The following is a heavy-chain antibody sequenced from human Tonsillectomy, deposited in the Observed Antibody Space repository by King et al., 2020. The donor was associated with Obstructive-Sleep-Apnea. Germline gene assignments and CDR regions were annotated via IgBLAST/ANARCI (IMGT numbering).Heavy chain of an antibody. CDR3: ARPAYCSGGSCPGTFDY. D-gene: IGHD2-15*01. Sequence: LQLVQSGAEVKKPGASVKVSCKASGYTFTGFYMHWVRQAPGQGLEWMGWINPNSGGTNYAQKFQGRVTMTRDTSISTVYMELSRLRSDETAVYYCARPAYCSGGSCPGTFDYWGQGTLVTVSS. CDR2: INPNSGGT. CDR1: GYTFTGFY. V-gene: IGHV1-2*02. J-gene: IGHJ4*02.